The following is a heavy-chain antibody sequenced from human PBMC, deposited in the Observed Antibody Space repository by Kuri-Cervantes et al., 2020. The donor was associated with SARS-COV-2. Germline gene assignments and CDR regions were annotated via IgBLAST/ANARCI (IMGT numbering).Heavy chain of an antibody. Sequence: GGSLRLSCAASGFTFSSYAMHWVRQAPGKGLEWVAVISYDGSNKYYADSVKGRFTISRDNSKNTLYLQMNSLRAEDTAVYYCARAWFGELLGYFDYWGQGTLVTVSS. D-gene: IGHD3-10*01. V-gene: IGHV3-30-3*01. CDR3: ARAWFGELLGYFDY. CDR1: GFTFSSYA. J-gene: IGHJ4*02. CDR2: ISYDGSNK.